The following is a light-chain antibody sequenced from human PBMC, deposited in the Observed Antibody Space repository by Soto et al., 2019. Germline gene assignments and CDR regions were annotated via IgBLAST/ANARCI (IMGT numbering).Light chain of an antibody. CDR3: AAWDDSLSDVV. Sequence: QSVLTQPPSASGTPGQRVTISCSGSSSNIGSNYVYWYQQLPGTAPKLLIYRNNQRPSGVPDRFSGSKSGTSASLAISGLRSEDEADYYCAAWDDSLSDVVFRGGTKVTVL. CDR1: SSNIGSNY. V-gene: IGLV1-47*01. J-gene: IGLJ2*01. CDR2: RNN.